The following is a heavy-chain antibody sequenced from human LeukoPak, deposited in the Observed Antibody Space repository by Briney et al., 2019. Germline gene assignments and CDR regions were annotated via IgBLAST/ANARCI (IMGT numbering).Heavy chain of an antibody. CDR1: EFTVSSYY. CDR2: IYSGGYT. CDR3: ARARDYGDYVDY. J-gene: IGHJ4*02. D-gene: IGHD4-17*01. Sequence: GGSLRLSCAASEFTVSSYYMSWVRQAPGKGLEWVSIIYSGGYTYYADSVRGRFTISRDNSKNTLYLQMSSLRAEDTAVYFCARARDYGDYVDYWGQGTLVTVSS. V-gene: IGHV3-53*01.